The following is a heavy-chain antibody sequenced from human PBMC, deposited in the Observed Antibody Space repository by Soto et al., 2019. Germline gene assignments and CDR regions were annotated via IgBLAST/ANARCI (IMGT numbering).Heavy chain of an antibody. CDR2: IYYSGST. CDR3: ARQRDGYNWGYDS. D-gene: IGHD5-12*01. J-gene: IGHJ4*02. Sequence: PSETLSLTCSVSGGSISSYYWSWIRQPPGKGLEWIGYIYYSGSTNYNPSLKSRVTISVDTSKNQFPLKLSSVTAADTAVYYCARQRDGYNWGYDSWGQGTLVT. V-gene: IGHV4-59*08. CDR1: GGSISSYY.